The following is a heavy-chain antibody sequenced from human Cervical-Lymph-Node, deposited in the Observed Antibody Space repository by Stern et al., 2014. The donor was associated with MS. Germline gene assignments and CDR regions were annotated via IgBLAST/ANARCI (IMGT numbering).Heavy chain of an antibody. D-gene: IGHD5-18*01. CDR1: GFTFRNYW. V-gene: IGHV3-74*01. CDR2: VNRDGTST. J-gene: IGHJ4*02. CDR3: TMDTFGREDY. Sequence: EVQLGESGGGLVQPGGSLRLSCAVSGFTFRNYWMPLVRQGPGQGLVWVARVNRDGTSTNHADSVKGRFTISRDNARNTLYLQMNNLRVEDTAVYFCTMDTFGREDYWGQGTSVAVSS.